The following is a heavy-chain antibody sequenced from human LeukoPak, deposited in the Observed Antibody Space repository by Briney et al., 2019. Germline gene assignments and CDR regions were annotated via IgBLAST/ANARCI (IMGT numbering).Heavy chain of an antibody. CDR3: ARIHGYCSGGACYVLNN. V-gene: IGHV4-59*01. CDR2: VYYSGST. D-gene: IGHD2-15*01. Sequence: VYYSGSTNYNPSFKSRITISVDTSRNQFSLQLSSVTAADTAVYYCARIHGYCSGGACYVLNNWGQGTLVAVSS. J-gene: IGHJ4*02.